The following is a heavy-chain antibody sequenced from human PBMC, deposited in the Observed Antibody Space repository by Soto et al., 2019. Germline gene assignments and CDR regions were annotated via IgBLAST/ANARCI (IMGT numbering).Heavy chain of an antibody. CDR1: GDSVRSGSFY. D-gene: IGHD1-26*01. CDR3: ARVKRSTSRFDP. V-gene: IGHV4-61*01. CDR2: VYYSGST. J-gene: IGHJ5*02. Sequence: PSETLSLTCTVSGDSVRSGSFYWSWIRQPPGKGLEWIGYVYYSGSTSYNPSLKSRVTISRDTSKNQFSLDLNSVTPADTAVYYCARVKRSTSRFDPWGQGTRVT.